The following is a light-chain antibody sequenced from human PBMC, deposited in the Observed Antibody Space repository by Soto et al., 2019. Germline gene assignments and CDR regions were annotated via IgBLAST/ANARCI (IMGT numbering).Light chain of an antibody. J-gene: IGKJ2*01. CDR2: AAA. CDR1: QGISSY. V-gene: IGKV1-8*01. CDR3: QQYLSYPYT. Sequence: AIRMTQSPSSFSASTGDRVTITRRASQGISSYLAWYQQKPGKAPKLLICAAATLQRGAPSRFSASGSGTDFTLTISRLQSEDFATYYCQQYLSYPYTFGQGTKLEI.